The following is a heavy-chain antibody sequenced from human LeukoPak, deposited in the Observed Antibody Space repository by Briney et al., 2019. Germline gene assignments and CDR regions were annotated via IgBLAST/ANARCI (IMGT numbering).Heavy chain of an antibody. CDR1: GGSISTYY. CDR2: VYYTGST. J-gene: IGHJ4*02. D-gene: IGHD5-12*01. Sequence: ASETLSLTCTVSGGSISTYYWSWIRQPPGKGLEWIGYVYYTGSTNYNPSLKSRVTISVDTSKNQFSLRLSSVTAADTAVYYCARGPSGYHNTGGQGTLVTVSS. V-gene: IGHV4-59*01. CDR3: ARGPSGYHNT.